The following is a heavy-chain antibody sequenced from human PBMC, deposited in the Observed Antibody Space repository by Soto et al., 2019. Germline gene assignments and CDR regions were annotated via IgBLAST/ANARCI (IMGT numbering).Heavy chain of an antibody. Sequence: SETLSLTCAVSCGSISSSNWWSWVRHPPGKGLEWIGEIYHSGSTNYNPSLKSRVTISVDKSKNQFSLKLSSVTAADTAVYYCARDLWGSYKGVGCYWGQGTLVTVSS. CDR3: ARDLWGSYKGVGCY. CDR2: IYHSGST. CDR1: CGSISSSNW. J-gene: IGHJ4*02. D-gene: IGHD3-16*01. V-gene: IGHV4-4*02.